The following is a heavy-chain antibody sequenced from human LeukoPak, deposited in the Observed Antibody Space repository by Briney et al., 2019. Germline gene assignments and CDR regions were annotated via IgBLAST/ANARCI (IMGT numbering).Heavy chain of an antibody. Sequence: ASVKVSCKASGYTFTSYDINWVRQATGQGLEWMGWMNPNSGNTGYAQKFQGRVTMTRNTSISTAYMELSSLRSEDTAVYYCARVTYGSGNFYYYYYMDVWAKGPRSPSP. D-gene: IGHD3-10*01. J-gene: IGHJ6*03. CDR1: GYTFTSYD. V-gene: IGHV1-8*01. CDR3: ARVTYGSGNFYYYYYMDV. CDR2: MNPNSGNT.